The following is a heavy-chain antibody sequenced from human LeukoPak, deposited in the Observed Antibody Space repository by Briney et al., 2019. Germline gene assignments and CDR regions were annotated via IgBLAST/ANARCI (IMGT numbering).Heavy chain of an antibody. Sequence: PSETLSLTCAVYGGSFSGYYWSWIRQPPGKGLEWIGEINHSGSTNYNPSLKSRVTISVDTSKSQFSLKLSSVTAADTAVYYCAREDVSWPSVDHWGQGTLVTVSS. D-gene: IGHD6-13*01. J-gene: IGHJ4*02. CDR2: INHSGST. CDR1: GGSFSGYY. V-gene: IGHV4-34*01. CDR3: AREDVSWPSVDH.